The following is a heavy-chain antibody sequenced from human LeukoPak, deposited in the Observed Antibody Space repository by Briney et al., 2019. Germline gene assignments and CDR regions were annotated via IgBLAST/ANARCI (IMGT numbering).Heavy chain of an antibody. CDR3: ARLWIVATWFDA. CDR1: NGSMTSDSYY. V-gene: IGHV4-39*02. Sequence: SETLSLTCTVSNGSMTSDSYYWAWVSQPPGKGLEWIGTIFYSGKTYYSASLKSRVTVSLDTSKKNFSLRLSSVTAADTAVYYCARLWIVATWFDAWGQGALATVSS. CDR2: IFYSGKT. J-gene: IGHJ5*02. D-gene: IGHD2-2*03.